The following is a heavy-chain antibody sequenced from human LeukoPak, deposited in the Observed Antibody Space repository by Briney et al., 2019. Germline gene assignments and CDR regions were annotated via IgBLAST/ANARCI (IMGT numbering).Heavy chain of an antibody. CDR3: ARIGTGTGNAFDI. Sequence: ALVKVSCKASGYTFTSYDINWVRQATGQGLEWMGWMNPNSGNTGYAQKFQGRVTMTRNTSISTAYMELSSLRSEDTAVYYCARIGTGTGNAFDIWAQGTMVTVSS. CDR2: MNPNSGNT. V-gene: IGHV1-8*01. CDR1: GYTFTSYD. J-gene: IGHJ3*02. D-gene: IGHD2-8*02.